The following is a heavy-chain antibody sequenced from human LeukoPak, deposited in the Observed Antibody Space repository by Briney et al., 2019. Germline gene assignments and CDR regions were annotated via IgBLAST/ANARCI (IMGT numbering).Heavy chain of an antibody. J-gene: IGHJ4*02. D-gene: IGHD2-15*01. Sequence: GASVKVSCKASGYTFTGYYMQWVRQAPGQGLEWMGWINPNSGGTNYAQKSQGRVTMDRDTSISTAYMELSRLRSDDTAVYYCARETPRRGRGYCSGGSCSLMHYWGQGTLVTVSA. V-gene: IGHV1-2*02. CDR1: GYTFTGYY. CDR2: INPNSGGT. CDR3: ARETPRRGRGYCSGGSCSLMHY.